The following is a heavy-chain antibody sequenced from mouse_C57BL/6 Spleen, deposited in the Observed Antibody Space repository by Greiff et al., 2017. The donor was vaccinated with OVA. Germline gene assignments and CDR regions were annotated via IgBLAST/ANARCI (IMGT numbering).Heavy chain of an antibody. D-gene: IGHD6-5*01. V-gene: IGHV1-64*01. J-gene: IGHJ4*01. CDR1: GYTFTSYW. CDR3: ARSISTLYYYAMDY. Sequence: VQLQQPGAELVKPGASVKLSCKASGYTFTSYWMHWVKQRPGQGLEWIGMIHPNSGSTNYNEKFKSKATLTVDKSSSTAYMQLSSLTSEDSAVYYCARSISTLYYYAMDYWGQGTSVTVSS. CDR2: IHPNSGST.